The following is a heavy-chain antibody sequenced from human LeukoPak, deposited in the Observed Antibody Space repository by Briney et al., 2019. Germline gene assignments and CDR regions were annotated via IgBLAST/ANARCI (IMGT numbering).Heavy chain of an antibody. CDR3: ARQDGNAYFYSDF. Sequence: GESLKISCQGSGYSFTYYWIAWVRQMPGKGLEWMGIIYPSDSDTRYSPSFQGQVTISADKSISAAYLQWSSLKASDTAIYYCARQDGNAYFYSDFWGQGTLVTVSS. CDR1: GYSFTYYW. CDR2: IYPSDSDT. J-gene: IGHJ4*02. D-gene: IGHD2-2*01. V-gene: IGHV5-51*01.